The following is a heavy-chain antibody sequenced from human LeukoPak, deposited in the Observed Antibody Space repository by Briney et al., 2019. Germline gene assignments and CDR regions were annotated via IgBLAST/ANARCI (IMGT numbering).Heavy chain of an antibody. CDR1: GFTFSSYS. CDR3: ARGEQLVRGLDY. Sequence: GGSLRLSCAASGFTFSSYSMNWVRQAPGKGLEWVSSISSSSSYIYYADSVKGRFTISRDNAKNSLYLQMNSLRAEDTAVYYCARGEQLVRGLDYWGQGTLVIVSS. CDR2: ISSSSSYI. V-gene: IGHV3-21*01. J-gene: IGHJ4*02. D-gene: IGHD6-13*01.